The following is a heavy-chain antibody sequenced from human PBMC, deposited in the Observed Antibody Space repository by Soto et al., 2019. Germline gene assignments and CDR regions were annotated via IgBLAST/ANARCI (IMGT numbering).Heavy chain of an antibody. Sequence: GGSLRLSCAASGFTFSSYAMSWVRQAPGKGLEWVSAISGIGGSTYYADSVKGRFTISRDNSKNTLYLQMNSLRAEDTAVYYWAKAPKSFGGYYFDYWGQGTLVTVSS. CDR2: ISGIGGST. CDR3: AKAPKSFGGYYFDY. CDR1: GFTFSSYA. D-gene: IGHD3-16*01. V-gene: IGHV3-23*01. J-gene: IGHJ4*02.